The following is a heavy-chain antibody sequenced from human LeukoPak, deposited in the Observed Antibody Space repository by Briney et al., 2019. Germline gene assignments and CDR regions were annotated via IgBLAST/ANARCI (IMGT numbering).Heavy chain of an antibody. CDR3: ARGRYSGSFFDY. V-gene: IGHV4-34*01. CDR2: INHSGST. D-gene: IGHD1-26*01. Sequence: SETLSLTCAVYGGSLSGYYWSWIRQPPGKGLEWIGEINHSGSTNYNPSLKSRVTISVDTSKNQFSLKLSSVTAADTAVYYCARGRYSGSFFDYWGRGTLVTVSS. CDR1: GGSLSGYY. J-gene: IGHJ4*02.